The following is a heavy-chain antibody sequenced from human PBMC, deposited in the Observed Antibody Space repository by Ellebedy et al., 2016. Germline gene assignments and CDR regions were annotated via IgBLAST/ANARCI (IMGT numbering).Heavy chain of an antibody. D-gene: IGHD3-3*01. CDR3: ARGGGFLTDF. CDR1: GFIVSTNY. Sequence: GESLKISCAASGFIVSTNYMSWVRQAPGKGLEWVATLYSGGTILYADSVRGRFTISRDHSKNTLYLQMNNLRAGDTAMYFCARGGGFLTDFWGQGTLVTVSA. J-gene: IGHJ4*02. V-gene: IGHV3-66*01. CDR2: LYSGGTI.